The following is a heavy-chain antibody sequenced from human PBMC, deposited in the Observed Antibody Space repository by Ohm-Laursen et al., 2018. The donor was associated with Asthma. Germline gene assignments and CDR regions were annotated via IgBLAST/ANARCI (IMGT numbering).Heavy chain of an antibody. D-gene: IGHD1-26*01. V-gene: IGHV3-21*01. J-gene: IGHJ1*01. Sequence: GSLSLSCSASGYTFSRYSIHWVRQVPGKGLEWVASISTASTFIYYADSVRGRFTTSRDNSKNTLFLQMNSLRAEDTALYYCARIGPEWELPGREYSLHHWGEGTLVTVSS. CDR1: GYTFSRYS. CDR2: ISTASTFI. CDR3: ARIGPEWELPGREYSLHH.